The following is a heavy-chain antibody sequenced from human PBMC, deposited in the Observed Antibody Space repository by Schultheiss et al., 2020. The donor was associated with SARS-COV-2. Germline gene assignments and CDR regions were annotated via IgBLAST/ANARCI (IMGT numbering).Heavy chain of an antibody. CDR1: GFTFSSYA. D-gene: IGHD3-10*01. J-gene: IGHJ3*02. V-gene: IGHV3-21*01. CDR3: ARDDRHGSGSYAFDI. CDR2: ISSSSSYI. Sequence: GESLKISCAASGFTFSSYAMSWVRQAPGKGLEWVSSISSSSSYIYYADSVKGRFTISRDNAKNSLYLQMNSLRAEDTAVYYCARDDRHGSGSYAFDIWGQGTMVTVSS.